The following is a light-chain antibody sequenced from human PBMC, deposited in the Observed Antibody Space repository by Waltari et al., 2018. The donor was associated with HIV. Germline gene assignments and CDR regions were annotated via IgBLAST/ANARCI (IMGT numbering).Light chain of an antibody. CDR2: STN. J-gene: IGLJ3*02. Sequence: QTVVTQEPSFSVSPGGTVTLTCGLSSGSVSTSYYPSWYQQTPGQAPRTLIYSTNTRSSGVPYRFSGSILGNKASLTITGAQADDESDYYCVLYMGSGIWVFGGGTKLTVL. V-gene: IGLV8-61*01. CDR1: SGSVSTSYY. CDR3: VLYMGSGIWV.